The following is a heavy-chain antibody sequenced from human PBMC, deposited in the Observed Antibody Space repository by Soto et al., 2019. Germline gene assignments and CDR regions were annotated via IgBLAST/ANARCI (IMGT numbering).Heavy chain of an antibody. Sequence: GGYRRLSCAASGCTFSRDAMSWVRQAPGKGLEWISAISGSGGSTYYADSVKGRFTISRDNSKNTLYLQMNSLRAEDTAVYYCAKCPMTTVTVQVYWGQGTLVTVSS. D-gene: IGHD4-17*01. V-gene: IGHV3-23*01. CDR2: ISGSGGST. CDR3: AKCPMTTVTVQVY. J-gene: IGHJ4*02. CDR1: GCTFSRDA.